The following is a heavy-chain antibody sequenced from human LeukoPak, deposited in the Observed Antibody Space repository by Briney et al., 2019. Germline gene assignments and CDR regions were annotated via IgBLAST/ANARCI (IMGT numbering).Heavy chain of an antibody. CDR3: ARNYYYDSSGYYYNY. CDR1: GGTFSSYA. Sequence: GASVKVSCKASGGTFSSYANSWVRQAPGQGLEWMGGIIPIFGTANYAQKFQGRVTITADESTSTAYMELSSLRSEDTAVYYCARNYYYDSSGYYYNYWGQGTLVTVSS. CDR2: IIPIFGTA. J-gene: IGHJ4*02. D-gene: IGHD3-22*01. V-gene: IGHV1-69*13.